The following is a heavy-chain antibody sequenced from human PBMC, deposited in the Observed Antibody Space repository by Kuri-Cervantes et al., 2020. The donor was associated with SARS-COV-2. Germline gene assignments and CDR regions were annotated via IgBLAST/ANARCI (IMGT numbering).Heavy chain of an antibody. V-gene: IGHV1-2*02. CDR3: ARDRFTITIFGVVVYYYYMDV. J-gene: IGHJ6*03. CDR1: GYTFTGYY. Sequence: ASVKVSCKASGYTFTGYYMHWVRQAPGQGLEWMGWINPNSGGTNYAQKFQGRVTMTRDTSISTAYMELRSLRSDDTAVYYCARDRFTITIFGVVVYYYYMDVWGKGTTVTVSS. D-gene: IGHD3-3*01. CDR2: INPNSGGT.